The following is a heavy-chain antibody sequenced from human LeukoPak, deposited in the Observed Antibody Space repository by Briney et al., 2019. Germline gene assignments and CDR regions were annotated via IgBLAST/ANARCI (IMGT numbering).Heavy chain of an antibody. CDR2: INHSGST. D-gene: IGHD6-13*01. Sequence: PSETLSLTCAVYGGSFSGYYWSWIRQPPGKGLEWIGEINHSGSTNYNPSLKSRVTISVDTSKNQFSLKLSSVTAADTAVYYCARIPNTSSSWYRSGYHWGQGTLVTVSS. CDR1: GGSFSGYY. CDR3: ARIPNTSSSWYRSGYH. J-gene: IGHJ5*02. V-gene: IGHV4-34*01.